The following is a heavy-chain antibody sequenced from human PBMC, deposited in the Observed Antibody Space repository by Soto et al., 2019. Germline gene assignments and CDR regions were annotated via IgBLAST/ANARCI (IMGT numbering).Heavy chain of an antibody. CDR2: IYWDDDK. D-gene: IGHD1-1*01. CDR3: AQEHQLRSGSYYYGMDF. J-gene: IGHJ6*02. CDR1: GFSLSTSGVG. V-gene: IGHV2-5*02. Sequence: SGPTLVNPTQTLTLTCTFSGFSLSTSGVGVGWIRQPPGKALEWLALIYWDDDKRYSPSLRNRVTITKDTSKNQVVLTMTNMDPVDTATYFCAQEHQLRSGSYYYGMDFWGQGTTVTVSS.